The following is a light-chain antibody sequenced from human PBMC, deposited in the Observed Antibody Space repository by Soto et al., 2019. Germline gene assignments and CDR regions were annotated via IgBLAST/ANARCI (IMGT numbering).Light chain of an antibody. CDR2: AAS. CDR1: QSVSSY. J-gene: IGKJ1*01. CDR3: QQSSSTPTWT. V-gene: IGKV1-39*01. Sequence: DIQMTQSPSSLSASVGDRVTITCRAGQSVSSYLNWYQQKPGKVPKLLIYAASILQSGVPARFSGSGSGTDFTLTISSLQPEDFATYYCQQSSSTPTWTFGQGTKVDIK.